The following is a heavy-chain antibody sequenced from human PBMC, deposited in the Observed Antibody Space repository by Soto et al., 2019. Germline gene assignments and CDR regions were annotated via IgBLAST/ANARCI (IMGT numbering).Heavy chain of an antibody. J-gene: IGHJ5*02. CDR1: CGSIGSGDYY. Sequence: SETLSLTCPVSCGSIGSGDYYWSGIRHPPGKGLEWIGYIYYSGNTYYNPSLKSRLTISLDTSKNQFSLNLSSVTAADTAVYFCARVPRQLEPTLCFDPWGQGTLVTVSS. D-gene: IGHD1-1*01. V-gene: IGHV4-30-4*01. CDR2: IYYSGNT. CDR3: ARVPRQLEPTLCFDP.